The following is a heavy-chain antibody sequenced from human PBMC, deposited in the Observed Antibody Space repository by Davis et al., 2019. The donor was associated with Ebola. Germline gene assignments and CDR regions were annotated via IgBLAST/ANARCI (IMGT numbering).Heavy chain of an antibody. CDR3: ARAEGKGYCSGGGCYSGWDY. J-gene: IGHJ4*02. CDR2: IYYSGIT. D-gene: IGHD2-15*01. Sequence: MPSETLSLTCTVSGGSIISSSSYWGWIRQPPRKGLEWIGSIYYSGITYDNPSLKSRVTISVDTSKNQFSLKLSSVTAADTAVYYCARAEGKGYCSGGGCYSGWDYWGQGTLVTVSS. V-gene: IGHV4-39*07. CDR1: GGSIISSSSY.